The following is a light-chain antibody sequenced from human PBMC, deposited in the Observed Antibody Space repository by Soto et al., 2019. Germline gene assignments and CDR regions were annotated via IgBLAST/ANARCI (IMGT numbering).Light chain of an antibody. J-gene: IGKJ1*01. CDR1: QSVSSSY. V-gene: IGKV3-20*01. CDR3: QQYGISPWT. Sequence: EIVLPQSPVTLSLSPGERATLSCRASQSVSSSYLAWYQQIPGQAPRLLIYGASSRSTGITDRFSGSGSGTDFTLTITRLEPAYLAVDYCQQYGISPWTFGQGTKVE. CDR2: GAS.